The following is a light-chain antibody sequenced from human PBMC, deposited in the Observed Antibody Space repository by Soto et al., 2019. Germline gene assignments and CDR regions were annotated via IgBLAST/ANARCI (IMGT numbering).Light chain of an antibody. CDR3: QSYDSSPSGSVV. Sequence: QSVLTQPPSVSGAPGQRVTISCTGSSSNIGAGYDVHWYQQLPGTAPKLLIYGNSNRPSGVPDRFSGSKSGSSASLAITGLHAEDEADYYCQSYDSSPSGSVVFCGGPNLTVL. J-gene: IGLJ2*01. CDR1: SSNIGAGYD. CDR2: GNS. V-gene: IGLV1-40*01.